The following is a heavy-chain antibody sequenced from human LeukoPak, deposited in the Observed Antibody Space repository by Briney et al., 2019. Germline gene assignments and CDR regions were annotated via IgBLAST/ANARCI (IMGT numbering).Heavy chain of an antibody. D-gene: IGHD3-10*01. CDR1: GFTFSSYA. CDR2: IWYDGSNK. Sequence: PGGSLRLSCAASGFTFSSYAMSWVRQAPGKGLEWVAVIWYDGSNKYYADSVKGRFTISRDNSKNTLYLQMNSLRAEDTAVYYCARGLWFGDSGGVHPWGQGILVTVSS. V-gene: IGHV3-33*08. CDR3: ARGLWFGDSGGVHP. J-gene: IGHJ5*02.